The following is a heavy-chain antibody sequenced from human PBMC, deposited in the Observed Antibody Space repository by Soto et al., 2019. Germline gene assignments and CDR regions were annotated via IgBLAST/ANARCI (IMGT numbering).Heavy chain of an antibody. CDR1: GGTFSSYT. D-gene: IGHD6-19*01. CDR3: ARDRSIAVVDAFDI. Sequence: QVQLVQSGAEVKKPGSSVKVSCKASGGTFSSYTISWVRQAPGQGLEWMGRIIPILGIANYAQKFQGRVTITADKSTSTAYMELSSLRSEDTAVYYCARDRSIAVVDAFDIWGQGTMVTVSS. J-gene: IGHJ3*02. V-gene: IGHV1-69*08. CDR2: IIPILGIA.